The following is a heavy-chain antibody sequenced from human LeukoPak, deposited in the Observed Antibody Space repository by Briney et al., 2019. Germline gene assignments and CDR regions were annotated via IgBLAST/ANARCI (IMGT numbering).Heavy chain of an antibody. Sequence: GGSLRLSCATSQFNFNKFGMSWVRQAPGKGLEWVSSISGNGGSTQYADSVKGRFTISRDNAKNSLYLQMNSLRAEDTAVYYCARDIDYWGQGTLVTVSS. CDR1: QFNFNKFG. V-gene: IGHV3-23*01. CDR3: ARDIDY. J-gene: IGHJ4*02. CDR2: ISGNGGST.